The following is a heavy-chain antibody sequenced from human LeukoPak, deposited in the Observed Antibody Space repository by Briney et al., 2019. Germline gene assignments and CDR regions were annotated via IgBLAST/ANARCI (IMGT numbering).Heavy chain of an antibody. CDR2: ISSSSSYI. CDR3: ARDSASGSYFY. J-gene: IGHJ4*02. D-gene: IGHD1-26*01. V-gene: IGHV3-21*01. Sequence: PGGSLRLSCAASGFTFSSYAMSWVRQAPGKGLEWVSSISSSSSYIYYADSVKGRFTISRDNAKNSLYLQMNSLRAEDTAVYYCARDSASGSYFYWGQGTLVTVSS. CDR1: GFTFSSYA.